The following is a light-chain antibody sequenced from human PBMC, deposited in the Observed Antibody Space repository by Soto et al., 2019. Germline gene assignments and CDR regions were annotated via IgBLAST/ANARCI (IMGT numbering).Light chain of an antibody. CDR3: QQYGSSPRT. V-gene: IGKV3-20*01. CDR1: ESVDSSY. Sequence: EIVLTQSPGTLSLSPGERATLSCRASESVDSSYLAWYQQKPGQAPRLLMYAAGTRATGIPDRFSGSGSGTDFTLTISRLDPEDYAVYYCQQYGSSPRTFGQGTKLEIK. J-gene: IGKJ2*01. CDR2: AAG.